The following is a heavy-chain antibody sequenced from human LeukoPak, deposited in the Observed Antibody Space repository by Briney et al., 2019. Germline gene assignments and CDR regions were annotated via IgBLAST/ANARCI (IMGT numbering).Heavy chain of an antibody. CDR1: GYTLTELP. CDR2: FDPEDGER. V-gene: IGHV1-24*01. J-gene: IGHJ3*01. D-gene: IGHD1-1*01. Sequence: RASVKVSCKVSGYTLTELPTHWVRQAPGKGLEWMGGFDPEDGERIYAQKFQDRVTMTEDTSTDTAYMELRSLRSEDTAMYYCATALRLEALDLWGHGTMVTVSS. CDR3: ATALRLEALDL.